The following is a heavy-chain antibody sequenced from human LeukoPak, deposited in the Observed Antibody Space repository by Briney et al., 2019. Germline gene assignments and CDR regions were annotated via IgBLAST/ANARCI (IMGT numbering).Heavy chain of an antibody. J-gene: IGHJ6*03. CDR2: IYYSGST. CDR3: ARDDPTYCSSTSCYYYYMDV. Sequence: SETLSLTCTVSGGSISSYYWSWIRQPPGKGLEWIGYIYYSGSTNYNPSLKSRVTISVDTSKNQFSLKLSSVTAADTAVYYCARDDPTYCSSTSCYYYYMDVWGKGTTVTVSS. V-gene: IGHV4-59*12. D-gene: IGHD2-2*01. CDR1: GGSISSYY.